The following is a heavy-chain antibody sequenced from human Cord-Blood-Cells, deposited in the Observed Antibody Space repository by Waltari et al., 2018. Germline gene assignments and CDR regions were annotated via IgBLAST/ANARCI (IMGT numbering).Heavy chain of an antibody. V-gene: IGHV1-2*02. Sequence: QVQLVQSGAEVKKPGASVKVHCNASGYTFTGYYMPWVRLAPAQGLEWMGWINPNSGGTNYAQKFQGRVTMTRDTSISTAYMELSRLRSDDTAVYYCARMGRYSGSYFDYWGQGTLVTVSS. CDR2: INPNSGGT. J-gene: IGHJ4*02. CDR1: GYTFTGYY. D-gene: IGHD1-26*01. CDR3: ARMGRYSGSYFDY.